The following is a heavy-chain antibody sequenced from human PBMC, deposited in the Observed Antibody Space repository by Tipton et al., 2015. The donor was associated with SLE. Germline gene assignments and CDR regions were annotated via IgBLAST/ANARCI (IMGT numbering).Heavy chain of an antibody. D-gene: IGHD3-22*01. J-gene: IGHJ4*02. CDR3: VMSTSDRSGYSYFDY. CDR1: GGSISSSYY. CDR2: ISYTGST. V-gene: IGHV4-39*07. Sequence: TLSLTCTVSGGSISSSYYWGWSRQSPGKGLEWIGSISYTGSTYYNPSLKSRVTISVDMSKNQFSLKLTSVTAADTAVYYCVMSTSDRSGYSYFDYWGQGTLVTVSS.